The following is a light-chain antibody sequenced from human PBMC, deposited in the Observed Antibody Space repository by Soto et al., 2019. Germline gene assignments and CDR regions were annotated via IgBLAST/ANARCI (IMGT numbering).Light chain of an antibody. J-gene: IGKJ5*01. Sequence: EIVLTHSPATLSLSPWEIATLSCRASQSVSSNLAWYQQKPGQAPRFLIYGASTRATGIPARFSGSGSGTEFTLTISSLQSEDFAVYYCQQYGSSPTTFAQGTRLEIK. CDR3: QQYGSSPTT. CDR1: QSVSSN. V-gene: IGKV3-15*01. CDR2: GAS.